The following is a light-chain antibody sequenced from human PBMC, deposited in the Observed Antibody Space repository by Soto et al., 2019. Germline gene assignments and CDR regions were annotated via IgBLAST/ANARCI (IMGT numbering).Light chain of an antibody. V-gene: IGKV3-20*01. CDR2: AAS. CDR3: QQYGSSPRT. CDR1: QSVTSNY. J-gene: IGKJ1*01. Sequence: EIVLTQSPGTLSLSPGERATLSCRASQSVTSNYLAWYQLKPGQAPRLLIYAASSRATGIPDRFSGCGSGTDFALTISRXDPEDFAVYFCQQYGSSPRTFGQGTKVDIK.